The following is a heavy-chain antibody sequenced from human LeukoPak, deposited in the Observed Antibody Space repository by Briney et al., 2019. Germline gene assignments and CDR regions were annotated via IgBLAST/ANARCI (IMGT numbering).Heavy chain of an antibody. Sequence: SVKVSCKASGYTFTSYGISWVRQAPGQGLEWMGGIIPIFGTANYAQKFQGRVTITADESTSTAYMELSSLRSEDTAVYYCAKGSLGYCSSTSCIAGVYYYYYMDVWGKGTTVTVSS. D-gene: IGHD2-2*01. CDR1: GYTFTSYG. V-gene: IGHV1-69*13. CDR2: IIPIFGTA. CDR3: AKGSLGYCSSTSCIAGVYYYYYMDV. J-gene: IGHJ6*03.